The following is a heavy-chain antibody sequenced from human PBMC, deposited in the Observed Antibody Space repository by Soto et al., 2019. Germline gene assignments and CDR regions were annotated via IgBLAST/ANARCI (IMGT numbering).Heavy chain of an antibody. D-gene: IGHD1-26*01. V-gene: IGHV1-69*13. CDR3: ATGGGSGSYLGLYYFDY. Sequence: VKVSCKASGGTFSSYAISWVRQAPGQGLEWMGGIIPIFGTANYAQKFQGRVTITADESTSTAYMELSSLRSEDTAVYYCATGGGSGSYLGLYYFDYWGQGTLVTVSS. J-gene: IGHJ4*02. CDR2: IIPIFGTA. CDR1: GGTFSSYA.